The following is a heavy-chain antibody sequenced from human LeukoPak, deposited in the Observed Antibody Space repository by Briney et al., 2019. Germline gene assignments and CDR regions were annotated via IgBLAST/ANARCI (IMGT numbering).Heavy chain of an antibody. CDR3: ARSSNLHYFDY. CDR1: GDSVSNNSAI. Sequence: SQTLSLTCALSGDSVSNNSAIWIWIRQSPSRGLQWLGRTYYRSKWSNDYAVSVKSRITLNVDTSKNQFSLQLNSVTPEDTAVYYCARSSNLHYFDYWGQGTQVTVSS. CDR2: TYYRSKWSN. J-gene: IGHJ4*02. V-gene: IGHV6-1*01.